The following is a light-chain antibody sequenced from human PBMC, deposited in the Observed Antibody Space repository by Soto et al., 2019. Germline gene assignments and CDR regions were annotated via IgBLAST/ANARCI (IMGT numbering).Light chain of an antibody. V-gene: IGKV1-9*01. CDR2: AAS. CDR3: QQLNSYLIT. CDR1: RGISSY. Sequence: DIQMTQPPSSLSASVGDRVTITCRASRGISSYLAWYQQKPGKAPKLLIYAASTLHTGVPSRFSGSGSGTEFTLTISSLQPEDFATYYCQQLNSYLITFGQGTRLEIK. J-gene: IGKJ5*01.